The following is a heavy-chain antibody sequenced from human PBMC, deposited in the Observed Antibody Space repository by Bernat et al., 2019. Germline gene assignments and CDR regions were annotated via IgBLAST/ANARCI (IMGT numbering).Heavy chain of an antibody. J-gene: IGHJ4*02. CDR1: GDSISSSYW. D-gene: IGHD2-15*01. V-gene: IGHV4-4*02. Sequence: QVQLQESGPGLVKPSGTLSLTCAVSGDSISSSYWWSWVRQPPGKGLEWFGEIQHSGSTNYNPSLKSRGTISVDKSNNHFSLKLRSVTAADTAVYYCASKEEGQPWWPSFDSWGQGALVTVSS. CDR2: IQHSGST. CDR3: ASKEEGQPWWPSFDS.